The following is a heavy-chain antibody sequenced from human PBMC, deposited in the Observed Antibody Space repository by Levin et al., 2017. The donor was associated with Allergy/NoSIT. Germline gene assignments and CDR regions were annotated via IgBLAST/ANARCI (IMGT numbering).Heavy chain of an antibody. CDR3: ARGPSDASEPAKDIVVVPAAYYFDY. J-gene: IGHJ4*02. D-gene: IGHD2-2*01. V-gene: IGHV4-34*01. CDR1: GGSFSGYY. CDR2: INHSGST. Sequence: SETLSLTCAVYGGSFSGYYWSWIRQPPGKGLEWIGEINHSGSTNYNPSLKSRVTISVDTSKNQFSLKLSSVTAADTAVYYCARGPSDASEPAKDIVVVPAAYYFDYWGQGTLVTVSS.